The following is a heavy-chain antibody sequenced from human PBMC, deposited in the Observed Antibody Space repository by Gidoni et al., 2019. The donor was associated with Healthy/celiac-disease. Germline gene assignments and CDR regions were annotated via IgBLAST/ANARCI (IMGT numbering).Heavy chain of an antibody. J-gene: IGHJ4*02. Sequence: SSYYWSWIRQPAGKGLEWIGRIYTLGGTNYNPSLKSRVTMSVDTSKNQFSLKLSSVTAADTAVYYCARYTDHNFDYWGQGTLVTVSS. V-gene: IGHV4-59*10. CDR2: IYTLGGT. CDR3: ARYTDHNFDY. CDR1: SSYY. D-gene: IGHD2-8*02.